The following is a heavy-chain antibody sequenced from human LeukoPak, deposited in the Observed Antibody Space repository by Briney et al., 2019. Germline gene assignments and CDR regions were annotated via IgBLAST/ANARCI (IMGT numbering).Heavy chain of an antibody. Sequence: ASVKVSCKASGYTFTSYAMNWVRQAPGQGLEWMGWINTNTGNPTYAQGFTGRFVFSLDTSVSTAYLQISSLKAEDTAVYYCARVIFTKWELGIDYWGQGTLVTVSS. D-gene: IGHD1-26*01. V-gene: IGHV7-4-1*02. CDR3: ARVIFTKWELGIDY. CDR1: GYTFTSYA. CDR2: INTNTGNP. J-gene: IGHJ4*02.